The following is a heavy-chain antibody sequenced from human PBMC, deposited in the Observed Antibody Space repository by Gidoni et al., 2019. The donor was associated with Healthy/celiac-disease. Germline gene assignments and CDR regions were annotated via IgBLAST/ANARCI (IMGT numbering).Heavy chain of an antibody. CDR2: INHSGST. CDR3: ARGGRWSAGGDFDL. V-gene: IGHV4-34*01. CDR1: GGSFSGYY. D-gene: IGHD3-16*01. Sequence: QVQLQQWGAGLLKPSETLSLTCAVYGGSFSGYYWSWIRQPPGKGLEWIGEINHSGSTNYNPSLKSRVTISVDTSKNQFSLKLSSVTAADTAVYYCARGGRWSAGGDFDLWGRGTLVTVSS. J-gene: IGHJ2*01.